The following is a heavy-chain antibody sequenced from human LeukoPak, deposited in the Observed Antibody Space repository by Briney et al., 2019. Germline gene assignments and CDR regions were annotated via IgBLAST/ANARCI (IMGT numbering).Heavy chain of an antibody. D-gene: IGHD5-24*01. V-gene: IGHV3-30-3*01. Sequence: GGSLRLSCAASGFTFSSYAMHWVRQAPGKGLEWVAVISYDGSNKYYADSVKGRFTISRDNSKNTLYLQMNSLRAEDTAVYYCARGRGHNGAWYYYYGMDVWGQGTTVTV. CDR1: GFTFSSYA. CDR2: ISYDGSNK. CDR3: ARGRGHNGAWYYYYGMDV. J-gene: IGHJ6*02.